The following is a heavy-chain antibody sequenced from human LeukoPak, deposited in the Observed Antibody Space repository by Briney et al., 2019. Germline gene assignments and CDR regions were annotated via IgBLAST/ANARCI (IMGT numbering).Heavy chain of an antibody. J-gene: IGHJ6*02. D-gene: IGHD4-23*01. CDR2: INHSGST. CDR1: GGSFSGYY. Sequence: PSETLSLTCAVYGGSFSGYYWSWIRQTPGKGLEWIGEINHSGSTNYNPSLKSRVTISVDTSKNQFSLKLSSVTAADTVVYYCARGQDYGGNSEGYYYYGMDVRGRGTMVTVSS. CDR3: ARGQDYGGNSEGYYYYGMDV. V-gene: IGHV4-34*01.